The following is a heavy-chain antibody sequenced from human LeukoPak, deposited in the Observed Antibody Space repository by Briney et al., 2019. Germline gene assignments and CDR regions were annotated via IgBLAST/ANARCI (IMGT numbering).Heavy chain of an antibody. D-gene: IGHD3-22*01. CDR3: ARRPYYYDSSGYLPNAFDI. CDR1: GFTFSDHY. Sequence: GGSLRLSCAASGFTFSDHYMDWIRQAPGKGLEWVGRTRNKANSYTTEYAASVKGRFTISRDDSKNSLYLQMNSLKTEDTAVYYCARRPYYYDSSGYLPNAFDIWGQGTMVTVSS. J-gene: IGHJ3*02. CDR2: TRNKANSYTT. V-gene: IGHV3-72*01.